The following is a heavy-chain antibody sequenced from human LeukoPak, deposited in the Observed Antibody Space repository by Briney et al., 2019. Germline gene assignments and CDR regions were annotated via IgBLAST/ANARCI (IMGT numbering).Heavy chain of an antibody. CDR1: GGSISSSSYY. V-gene: IGHV4-39*07. J-gene: IGHJ6*03. D-gene: IGHD6-13*01. CDR2: TYYSGST. CDR3: ARGIAAAGYYYYYYMDV. Sequence: PSETLSLTCTVSGGSISSSSYYWGWIRQPPGKGLEWIGSTYYSGSTYYNPSLKSRVTISVDTSKNQFSLKLSSVTAADTAVCYCARGIAAAGYYYYYYMDVWGKGTTVTVSS.